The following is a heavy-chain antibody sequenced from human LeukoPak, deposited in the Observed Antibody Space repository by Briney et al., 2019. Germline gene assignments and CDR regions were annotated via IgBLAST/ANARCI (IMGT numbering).Heavy chain of an antibody. CDR2: MSAYNGDI. Sequence: GASVTVSCQASGYTFSRSGISWVRQAPGQGLEWMAWMSAYNGDIKYAQTFHGRLTTTTDTSTSTDYMELRSLKSDDTAVYYCARDYEYVYDYWGQGTLVTVSP. V-gene: IGHV1-18*01. D-gene: IGHD2/OR15-2a*01. J-gene: IGHJ4*02. CDR1: GYTFSRSG. CDR3: ARDYEYVYDY.